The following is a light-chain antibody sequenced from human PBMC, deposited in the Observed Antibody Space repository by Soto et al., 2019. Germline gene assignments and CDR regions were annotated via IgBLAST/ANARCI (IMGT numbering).Light chain of an antibody. CDR1: QGASHY. CDR3: QHYNSYSEA. Sequence: RITLSPSAMSASVGDRVTITCRASQGASHYLAWFQQRPGQVPKRLIYGASTLQSGVPSRFSGSGSGTDFTLTISCLQSEDFATYYCQHYNSYSEAFGQGTKVDIK. V-gene: IGKV1-17*03. CDR2: GAS. J-gene: IGKJ1*01.